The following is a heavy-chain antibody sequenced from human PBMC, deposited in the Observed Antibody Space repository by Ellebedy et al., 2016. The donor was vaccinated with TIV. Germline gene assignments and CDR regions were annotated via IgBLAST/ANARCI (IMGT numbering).Heavy chain of an antibody. D-gene: IGHD3-10*01. J-gene: IGHJ4*02. V-gene: IGHV3-23*01. CDR2: VSGSGNST. CDR3: ARASTPTYGCFDY. CDR1: GFTFSIYA. Sequence: PGGSLRLSCAASGFTFSIYAMTWVRQAPGKGLEWVSTVSGSGNSTYYADSMKGRFTISRDNSKNTLDLQMNSLRAEDTAVYYCARASTPTYGCFDYWGQGTLVTVSS.